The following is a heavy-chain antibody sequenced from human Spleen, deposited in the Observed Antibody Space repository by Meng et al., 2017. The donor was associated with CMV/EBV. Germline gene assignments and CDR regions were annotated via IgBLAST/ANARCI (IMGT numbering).Heavy chain of an antibody. J-gene: IGHJ6*02. CDR2: IYYSGST. V-gene: IGHV4-39*07. Sequence: SETLSLTCTVSGGSISSSSYYWGWIRQPPGKGLEWIGSIYYSGSTYYNPSLKSRVTVSVDTSKNQFSLKLSSVTAADTALYYCARAPERGYYYSYGMDVWGQGTTVTVSS. D-gene: IGHD3-16*01. CDR3: ARAPERGYYYSYGMDV. CDR1: GGSISSSSYY.